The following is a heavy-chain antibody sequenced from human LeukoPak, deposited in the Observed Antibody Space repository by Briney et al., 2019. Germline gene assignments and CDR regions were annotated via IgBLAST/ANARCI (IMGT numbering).Heavy chain of an antibody. CDR1: GFPFSSYW. D-gene: IGHD5-24*01. J-gene: IGHJ4*02. CDR3: TRVGYIDEGIDY. V-gene: IGHV3-7*04. CDR2: IKQDGSKK. Sequence: GGSLRLSCVASGFPFSSYWMTWVRQAPGKGLEWVANIKQDGSKKSYVDSVKGRFTISRDNAKNSLYLEMNSLRAEDTAIYYCTRVGYIDEGIDYWGQGTLVTVSS.